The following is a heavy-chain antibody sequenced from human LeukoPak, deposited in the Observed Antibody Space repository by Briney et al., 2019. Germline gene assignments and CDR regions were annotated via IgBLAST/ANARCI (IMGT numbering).Heavy chain of an antibody. V-gene: IGHV1-24*01. J-gene: IGHJ5*02. CDR1: GYTLTELS. CDR2: FDPEDGET. D-gene: IGHD6-6*01. Sequence: GASVKVSCKVSGYTLTELSMHWVRQAPGKGLEWMGGFDPEDGETIYAQKFQGRVTMTEDTSTDTAYMELSRLRSDDTAVYYCARDLRGYSSSTDQYWFDPWGQGTLVTVSS. CDR3: ARDLRGYSSSTDQYWFDP.